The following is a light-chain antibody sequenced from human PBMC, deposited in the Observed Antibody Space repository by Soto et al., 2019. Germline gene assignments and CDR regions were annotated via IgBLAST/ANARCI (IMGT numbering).Light chain of an antibody. CDR1: TSDVGNYNY. Sequence: LAQPASVSGSPGQSITISCTGTTSDVGNYNYVSWFQQHPGKPPKLMIYEVTNRPSGVSNRFSGSKAGITASLTISGLQAEDEADYYCSSYTTNTTLVFGTGTKVTVL. J-gene: IGLJ1*01. V-gene: IGLV2-14*01. CDR2: EVT. CDR3: SSYTTNTTLV.